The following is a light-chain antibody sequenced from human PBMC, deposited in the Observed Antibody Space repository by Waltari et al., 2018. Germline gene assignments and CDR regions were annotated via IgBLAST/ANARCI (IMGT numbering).Light chain of an antibody. CDR1: RSDVGSYNL. J-gene: IGLJ1*01. CDR3: CSYAGSSTPYV. CDR2: EGS. Sequence: QSALTQPASVSGSPGQSITISCTGTRSDVGSYNLLSWYQHHPGKAPKLMSYEGSKRPSGVSNRFSGSKSGNTASLTISGLQAEDEADYYCCSYAGSSTPYVFGTGTKVTVL. V-gene: IGLV2-23*01.